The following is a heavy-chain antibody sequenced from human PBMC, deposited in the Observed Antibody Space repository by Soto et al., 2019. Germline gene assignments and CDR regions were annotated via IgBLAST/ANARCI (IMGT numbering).Heavy chain of an antibody. CDR1: GGSFSPYY. D-gene: IGHD1-26*01. CDR2: VNHSGST. J-gene: IGHJ5*02. V-gene: IGHV4-34*01. CDR3: ARGGAIEGSPFDP. Sequence: SETLSLTCAVYGGSFSPYYWSWIRQPRGKGLEWIGEVNHSGSTNSNPSLKSRVSISLDTSKNQFSLKLSSVTAADTAVYYCARGGAIEGSPFDPWGQGTLVTVSS.